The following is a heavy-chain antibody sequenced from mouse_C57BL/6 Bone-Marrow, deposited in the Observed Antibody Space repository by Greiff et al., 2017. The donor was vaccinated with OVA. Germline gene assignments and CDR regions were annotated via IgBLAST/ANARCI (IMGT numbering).Heavy chain of an antibody. V-gene: IGHV1-55*01. J-gene: IGHJ3*01. CDR1: GYTFTSYW. Sequence: QVQLQQPGAELVKPGASVKMSCKASGYTFTSYWITWVKQRPGQGLEWIGDIYPGSGGTNYNEKFKSKATLTVDTSSSTAYMQLSSLTSEDSAVYYCAREGGADSWFAYWGQGTLVTVSA. CDR2: IYPGSGGT. D-gene: IGHD3-3*01. CDR3: AREGGADSWFAY.